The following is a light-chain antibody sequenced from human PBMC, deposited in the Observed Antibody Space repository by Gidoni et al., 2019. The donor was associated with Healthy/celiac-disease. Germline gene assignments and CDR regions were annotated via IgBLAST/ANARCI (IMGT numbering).Light chain of an antibody. CDR2: GNS. CDR1: SSNTGAGYD. CDR3: QSYDSSLSWV. Sequence: QSVLTQPPSVSGAPGQRVTISCPGSSSNTGAGYDVHWYPQLPGTAPKPRIYGNSNRPSGVPDRFSGSKSGTSASLAITGLQAEDEADYYCQSYDSSLSWVFGGGTKLTVL. J-gene: IGLJ3*02. V-gene: IGLV1-40*01.